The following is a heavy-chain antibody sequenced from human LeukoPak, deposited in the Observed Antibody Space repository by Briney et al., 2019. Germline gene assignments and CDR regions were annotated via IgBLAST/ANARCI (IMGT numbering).Heavy chain of an antibody. Sequence: GASVKVSCKASGGTFSSYAISWVRQAPGQGLEWMGGIIPIFGTANYAQKFQGRVTITADESTSTAYMELSSLRSEDTAVYYCASRRRRDYYDSSGYYFDYWGQGTLVTVSS. CDR2: IIPIFGTA. J-gene: IGHJ4*02. CDR1: GGTFSSYA. D-gene: IGHD3-22*01. CDR3: ASRRRRDYYDSSGYYFDY. V-gene: IGHV1-69*13.